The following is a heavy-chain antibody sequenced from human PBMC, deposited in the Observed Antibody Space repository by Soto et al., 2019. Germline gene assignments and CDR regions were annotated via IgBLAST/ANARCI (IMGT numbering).Heavy chain of an antibody. CDR1: GYTLTNYG. Sequence: QAPLVQSGAEVKKSGASVRVSCKASGYTLTNYGVTWVRQAPGQGLEWLGRVTPYKADTNSAQNLQGRVTMATDTSTNTAELELRSLRSDDTAVYFCATDGPSNSGNLYAFDIWGQGTMVTVSA. J-gene: IGHJ3*02. CDR3: ATDGPSNSGNLYAFDI. V-gene: IGHV1-18*04. D-gene: IGHD5-12*01. CDR2: VTPYKADT.